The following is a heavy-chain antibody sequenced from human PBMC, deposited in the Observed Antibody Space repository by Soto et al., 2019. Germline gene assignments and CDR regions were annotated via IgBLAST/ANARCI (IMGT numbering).Heavy chain of an antibody. CDR1: GGSISSSSYY. J-gene: IGHJ1*01. V-gene: IGHV4-39*01. D-gene: IGHD2-8*01. CDR2: IYYSGST. CDR3: ARHRVSEGVLEYFQH. Sequence: SETLSLTCTVSGGSISSSSYYWGWIRQPPGKGLEWIGSIYYSGSTYYNPSLKSRVTKSVDTSKNQFSLKLSSVTAADTAVYYCARHRVSEGVLEYFQHWGQGTLVTVSS.